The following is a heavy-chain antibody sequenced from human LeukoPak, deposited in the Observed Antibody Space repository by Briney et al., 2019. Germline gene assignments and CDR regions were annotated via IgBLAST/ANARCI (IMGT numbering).Heavy chain of an antibody. J-gene: IGHJ5*02. V-gene: IGHV4-39*01. CDR1: SGSISSNSYY. CDR2: IYYSGNT. D-gene: IGHD3-22*01. CDR3: VRLGRSGHCDT. Sequence: SETLSLTCTVSSGSISSNSYYWGWIRQPPGKGLEWIGSIYYSGNTYYNPSLKSRITVSVDTSKNQFSLNLTSVTAADTAVYYCVRLGRSGHCDTWGQGTLVTVSS.